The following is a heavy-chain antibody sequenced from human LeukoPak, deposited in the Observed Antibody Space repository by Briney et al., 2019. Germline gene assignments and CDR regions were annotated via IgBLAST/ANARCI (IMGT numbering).Heavy chain of an antibody. CDR1: GFTFSDYY. D-gene: IGHD1-26*01. CDR3: AREEYSGSYSYDY. CDR2: ISSSGSTI. Sequence: GGSLRLSCAASGFTFSDYYMSWIRQAPGKGLEWVSYISSSGSTIYYADSVKGRFTISRDNAKNSLYLQMNSLRAEDTAVYYCAREEYSGSYSYDYWGQGTVVTVSS. V-gene: IGHV3-11*01. J-gene: IGHJ4*02.